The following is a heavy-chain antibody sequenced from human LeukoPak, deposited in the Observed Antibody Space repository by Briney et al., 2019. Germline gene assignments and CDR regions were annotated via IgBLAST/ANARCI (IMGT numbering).Heavy chain of an antibody. CDR2: IYTSGST. Sequence: SETPSLTCTVSGGSISSYYWSWIRQPAGKGLEWIGRIYTSGSTNYNPSLKSRVTMSVDTSKNQFSLKLSSVTAADTAVYYCASQYYYDSSGYYVWGQGTLVTVSS. D-gene: IGHD3-22*01. V-gene: IGHV4-4*07. CDR3: ASQYYYDSSGYYV. CDR1: GGSISSYY. J-gene: IGHJ4*02.